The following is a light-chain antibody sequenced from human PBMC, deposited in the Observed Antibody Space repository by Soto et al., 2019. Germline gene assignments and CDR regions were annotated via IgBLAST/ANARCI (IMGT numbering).Light chain of an antibody. CDR1: TGDIGIYKY. Sequence: QSGLVQPGAVVRPLGRSSGSACMESTGDIGIYKYVSWYQQHPGKVPKLIIYEVTNRPSGVSNRFSGSKSGNTASLTISGLQAEDEADYYCSSYTTSSTRVFGPGKKVTVL. V-gene: IGLV2-14*01. CDR3: SSYTTSSTRV. CDR2: EVT. J-gene: IGLJ1*01.